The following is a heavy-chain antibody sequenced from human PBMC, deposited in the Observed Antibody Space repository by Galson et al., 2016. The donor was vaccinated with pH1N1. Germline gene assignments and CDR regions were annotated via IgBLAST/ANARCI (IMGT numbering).Heavy chain of an antibody. Sequence: LRLSCAASGFTFSSFWMHWVRQVPVKGLVWVSRISSEGSSISYADSVKGRFTISRDNARNTLYLEMNSLRAEDTALYYCARVRLIMPGDPTGYFDFWGQGALVTVSS. CDR2: ISSEGSSI. CDR3: ARVRLIMPGDPTGYFDF. D-gene: IGHD7-27*01. V-gene: IGHV3-74*01. J-gene: IGHJ4*02. CDR1: GFTFSSFW.